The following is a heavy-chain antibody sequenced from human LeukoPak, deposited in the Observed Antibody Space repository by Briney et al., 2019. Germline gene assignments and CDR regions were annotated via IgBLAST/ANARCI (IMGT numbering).Heavy chain of an antibody. D-gene: IGHD3-3*01. V-gene: IGHV4-34*01. CDR2: INHSGST. Sequence: SETLSLTCAVYGGSFSGYYWSWIRQPPGKGLEWIGEINHSGSTNYNPSLKSRVTISVDTSKNQLSLKLSSVTAADTAVYYCARATRMVYYDFWSGYGSSPEDYWGQGTLVTVSS. J-gene: IGHJ4*02. CDR1: GGSFSGYY. CDR3: ARATRMVYYDFWSGYGSSPEDY.